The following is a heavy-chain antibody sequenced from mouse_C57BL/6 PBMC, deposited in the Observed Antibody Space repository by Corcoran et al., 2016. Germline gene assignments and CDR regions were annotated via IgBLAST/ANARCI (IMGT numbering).Heavy chain of an antibody. Sequence: DVQLQESGPGLVKPSQSLSLTCSVTGYSITSGYYWNWIRQFPGNKLEWMGYISYDGSNNYNPSLKNRISITRDTSKNQFFLKLNSVTTEDTATYYCARDRDYGNFYWYFDVWGTGTTVTVSS. D-gene: IGHD2-1*01. CDR1: GYSITSGYY. CDR2: ISYDGSN. CDR3: ARDRDYGNFYWYFDV. V-gene: IGHV3-6*01. J-gene: IGHJ1*03.